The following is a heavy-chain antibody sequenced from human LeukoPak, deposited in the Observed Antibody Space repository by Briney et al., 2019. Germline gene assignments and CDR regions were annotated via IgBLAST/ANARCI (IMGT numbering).Heavy chain of an antibody. CDR3: ARDGGRDGYNFI. CDR1: GGTFSSYA. V-gene: IGHV1-69*01. D-gene: IGHD5-24*01. J-gene: IGHJ4*02. CDR2: IIPIFGTA. Sequence: ASVKVSCKASGGTFSSYAISWVRQAPGQGLEWMGGIIPIFGTANYAQKFQGRVTITADESTSTAYMELSSLRPEDTAVYYCARDGGRDGYNFIWGQGTLVTVSS.